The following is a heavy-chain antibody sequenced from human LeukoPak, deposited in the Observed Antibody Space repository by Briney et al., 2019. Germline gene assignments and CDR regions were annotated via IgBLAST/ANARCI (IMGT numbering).Heavy chain of an antibody. CDR3: TADARLWFGAPLHY. J-gene: IGHJ4*02. CDR2: IKSKSDGGTI. V-gene: IGHV3-15*01. CDR1: GFNFTKAW. D-gene: IGHD3-10*01. Sequence: GGSLRLSCAASGFNFTKAWMNWVRQAPGRGLEWVGRIKSKSDGGTIDYAAPVKGRSTFSRDDSKNTLSLQMNSLTIEDTAVYYCTADARLWFGAPLHYWGQGTLVTVPS.